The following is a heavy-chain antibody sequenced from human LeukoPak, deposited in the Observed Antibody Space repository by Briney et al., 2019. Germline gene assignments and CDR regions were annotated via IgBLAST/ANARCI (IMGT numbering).Heavy chain of an antibody. Sequence: ASVKVSCKASGYTFTSYDINWVRQATGQGLEWMGWMNPNSGNTGYAQKFQGRVTMTTDTSTSTAYMELRSLRSDDTAVYYCARFLGASIAGFDYWGQGTLVTVSS. J-gene: IGHJ4*02. CDR3: ARFLGASIAGFDY. V-gene: IGHV1-8*01. CDR2: MNPNSGNT. D-gene: IGHD2-21*01. CDR1: GYTFTSYD.